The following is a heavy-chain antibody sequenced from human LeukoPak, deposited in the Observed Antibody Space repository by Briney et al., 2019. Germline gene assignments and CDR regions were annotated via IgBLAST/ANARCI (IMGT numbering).Heavy chain of an antibody. Sequence: VKPSETLSLTCTVSGGSISSYYWSWIRQPPGEGLEWIGYIYYGGSTNYNPSLKSRVTRSVDTSKNQFSLKLSSVTAADTAVYYCARASVGYSSGWYWRGYFQHWGQGTLVTVSS. CDR3: ARASVGYSSGWYWRGYFQH. CDR2: IYYGGST. CDR1: GGSISSYY. J-gene: IGHJ1*01. V-gene: IGHV4-59*01. D-gene: IGHD6-19*01.